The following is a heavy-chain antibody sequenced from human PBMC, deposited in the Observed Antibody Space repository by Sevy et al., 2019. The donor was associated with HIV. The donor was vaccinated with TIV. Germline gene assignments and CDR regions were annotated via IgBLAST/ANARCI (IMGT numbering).Heavy chain of an antibody. J-gene: IGHJ4*02. CDR3: ARGFRGGYMDY. Sequence: SETLSLTCAVYGGSFSGYYWSWIRQPPGKGLEWIGEINHSGSTNYNPSLKSRVTISVDTSKNQFSLKLSSVTAADTAVYYCARGFRGGYMDYWGQGTLVTVSS. V-gene: IGHV4-34*01. CDR2: INHSGST. D-gene: IGHD1-26*01. CDR1: GGSFSGYY.